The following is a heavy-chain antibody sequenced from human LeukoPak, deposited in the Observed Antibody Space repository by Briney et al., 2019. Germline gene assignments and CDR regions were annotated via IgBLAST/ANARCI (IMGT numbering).Heavy chain of an antibody. V-gene: IGHV4-34*01. CDR1: GGSFSGYY. Sequence: RSSETLSLTCAVYGGSFSGYYWSWIRQPPGKGLEWIGEINHSGSTNYNPSLKSRVTISVDTSKNQFSPKLSSVTAADTAVYYCARVVLRYYYYMDVWGKGTTVTISS. D-gene: IGHD2-8*02. J-gene: IGHJ6*03. CDR3: ARVVLRYYYYMDV. CDR2: INHSGST.